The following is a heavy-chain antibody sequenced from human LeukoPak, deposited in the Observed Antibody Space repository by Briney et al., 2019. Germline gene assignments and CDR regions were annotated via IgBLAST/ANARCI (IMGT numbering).Heavy chain of an antibody. V-gene: IGHV3-30*02. CDR2: IRYDGSNK. CDR1: GFTFSSYG. D-gene: IGHD2-2*01. Sequence: GGSLRLSCAASGFTFSSYGMHWVRQAPGKGLEWVAFIRYDGSNKYYADSVKGRFTNSRDNSKNTLYLQMNSLRAEDTAVYYCAKDAGYCSSTSCYGYFDYWGQGTLVTVSS. CDR3: AKDAGYCSSTSCYGYFDY. J-gene: IGHJ4*02.